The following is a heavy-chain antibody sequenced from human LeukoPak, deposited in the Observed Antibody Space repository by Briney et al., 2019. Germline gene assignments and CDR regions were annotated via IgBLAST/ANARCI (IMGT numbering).Heavy chain of an antibody. D-gene: IGHD2-21*01. Sequence: ASVKVSCKASGYTFTSYDINWVRQATGQGLEWMGWMNPNSGNTGYAQKFQGRVTMTRNTSISTAYMELSSLRSEDTAVYYCARGSELSRYFGGDCYYGMDVWGQGTTVTVSS. CDR2: MNPNSGNT. V-gene: IGHV1-8*01. CDR3: ARGSELSRYFGGDCYYGMDV. J-gene: IGHJ6*02. CDR1: GYTFTSYD.